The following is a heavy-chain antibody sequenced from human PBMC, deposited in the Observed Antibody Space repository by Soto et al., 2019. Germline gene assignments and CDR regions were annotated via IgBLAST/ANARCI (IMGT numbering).Heavy chain of an antibody. CDR1: GFTVSNNY. CDR2: IYSGGYT. V-gene: IGHV3-53*01. D-gene: IGHD3-10*01. Sequence: EVQLVESGGGLIQPGGSLRLSCAVSGFTVSNNYMSWVRQAPGKGLEGVSVIYSGGYTAYGDSVKGRFTISRDNSKNTQYLQINRPGAHVPAVFYCAPRPGGGGYWGQGTLVTVSS. J-gene: IGHJ4*02. CDR3: APRPGGGGY.